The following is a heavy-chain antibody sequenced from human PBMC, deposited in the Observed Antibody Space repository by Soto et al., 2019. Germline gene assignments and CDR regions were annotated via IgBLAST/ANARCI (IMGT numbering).Heavy chain of an antibody. V-gene: IGHV2-5*02. D-gene: IGHD2-2*01. CDR2: IYWDDDK. J-gene: IGHJ3*02. Sequence: QITLKESGPTLVKPTQTLTLTCTFSGFSLSTSGVGVGWIRQPPGKALEWLALIYWDDDKRYSPSLKSRLTITKDTSKNQVVLTMANMDPVDTATYCCALMGHYCSSTSCYDAFDIWGQGTMVTVSS. CDR3: ALMGHYCSSTSCYDAFDI. CDR1: GFSLSTSGVG.